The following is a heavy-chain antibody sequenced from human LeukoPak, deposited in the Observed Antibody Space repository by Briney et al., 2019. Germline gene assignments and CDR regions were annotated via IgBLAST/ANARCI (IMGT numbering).Heavy chain of an antibody. CDR3: AREEYDFWSGYYTGHAIDY. V-gene: IGHV1-18*01. D-gene: IGHD3-3*01. CDR2: ISAYNGNT. J-gene: IGHJ4*02. Sequence: ASVKVSCKASGYTFTSYGISWLRQAPGQGLEWMGWISAYNGNTNYAQKLQGRVTMTTDTSTSTAYMELRSLRSDDTAVYYCAREEYDFWSGYYTGHAIDYWGQGTLVTVSS. CDR1: GYTFTSYG.